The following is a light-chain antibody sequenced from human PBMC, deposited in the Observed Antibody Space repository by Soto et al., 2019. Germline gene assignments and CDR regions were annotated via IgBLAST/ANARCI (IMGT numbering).Light chain of an antibody. CDR3: QQYGSSGT. J-gene: IGKJ1*01. Sequence: EIVLTQSPGTLSLSPGERATLSCMASQSVSSGYLAWYQQKPGQAPRVLIYGASNRATGIPDRFSGSGSGTDFTLTISRLEPEDFAVYYCQQYGSSGTFGQGTKVDI. V-gene: IGKV3-20*01. CDR2: GAS. CDR1: QSVSSGY.